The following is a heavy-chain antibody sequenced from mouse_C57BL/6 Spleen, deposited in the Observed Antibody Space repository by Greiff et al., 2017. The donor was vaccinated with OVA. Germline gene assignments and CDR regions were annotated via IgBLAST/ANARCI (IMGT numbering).Heavy chain of an antibody. J-gene: IGHJ3*01. Sequence: EVQLQQSGPELVKPGASVKIPCKASGYTFTDYNMDWVKQSHGKSLEWIGDINPNNGGTIYNQKFKGKATLTVDKSSSTAYMELRSLTSEDTAVYYCARSHYYGSSYVRSWFAYWGQGTLVTVSA. CDR1: GYTFTDYN. CDR3: ARSHYYGSSYVRSWFAY. CDR2: INPNNGGT. V-gene: IGHV1-18*01. D-gene: IGHD1-1*01.